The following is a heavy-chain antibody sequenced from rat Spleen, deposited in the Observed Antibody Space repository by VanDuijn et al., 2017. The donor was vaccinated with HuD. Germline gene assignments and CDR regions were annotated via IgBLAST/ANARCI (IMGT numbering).Heavy chain of an antibody. CDR3: ARRGLDY. V-gene: IGHV5-7*01. Sequence: EVQLVESGGGLVQPGRSMKLSCAASGFTFSDYYMAWVRQAPTKGLEWVATISYDGSSTYYRDSVKGRFTISRDNAKSTLYLQMDSLRSEDTATYYCARRGLDYWGQGVMVTVSS. J-gene: IGHJ2*01. CDR2: ISYDGSST. CDR1: GFTFSDYY.